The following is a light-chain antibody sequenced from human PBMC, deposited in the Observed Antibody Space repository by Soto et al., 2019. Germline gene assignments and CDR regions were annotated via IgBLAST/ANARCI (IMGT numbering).Light chain of an antibody. CDR3: MQAAQFPRT. V-gene: IGKV2-24*01. J-gene: IGKJ1*01. CDR2: KVS. Sequence: DIVMTQTPLSSPVTLGQPASISCRSSQSLVHSDGNTYLNWLQQRPGQPPRLLIYKVSTRFSGVPDRFSGSGEGTDFTLKISRVEAEDVGVYYCMQAAQFPRTFGQGTKVDIK. CDR1: QSLVHSDGNTY.